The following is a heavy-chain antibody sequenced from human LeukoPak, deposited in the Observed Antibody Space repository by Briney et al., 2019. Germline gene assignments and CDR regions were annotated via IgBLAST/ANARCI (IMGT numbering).Heavy chain of an antibody. CDR3: ARIFRGAYFDY. J-gene: IGHJ4*02. CDR2: IHFSGST. Sequence: PSETLSLTCAVSGGSINSGGYSWGWIRQPPGKGLEWIGYIHFSGSTNYNPSLKSRVTVSDDKSKNQFSLKLSSVTAADTAVYYCARIFRGAYFDYWGQGTLVTVSS. V-gene: IGHV4-61*05. CDR1: GGSINSGGYS. D-gene: IGHD3-10*01.